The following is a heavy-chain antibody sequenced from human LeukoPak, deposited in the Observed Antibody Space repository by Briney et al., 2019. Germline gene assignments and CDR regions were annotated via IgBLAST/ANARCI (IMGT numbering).Heavy chain of an antibody. CDR3: ARDLRLIFGVSYYYYYYMDV. V-gene: IGHV4-59*12. J-gene: IGHJ6*03. CDR1: GGSISSNY. CDR2: IHYSGST. Sequence: SETLSLTCTVSGGSISSNYWSWIRQSPGKGLEWIGYIHYSGSTNYNPSLKSRVTISVDTSKDQFSLRLSSVTAADTAVYYCARDLRLIFGVSYYYYYYMDVWGKGTTVTVSS. D-gene: IGHD3-3*01.